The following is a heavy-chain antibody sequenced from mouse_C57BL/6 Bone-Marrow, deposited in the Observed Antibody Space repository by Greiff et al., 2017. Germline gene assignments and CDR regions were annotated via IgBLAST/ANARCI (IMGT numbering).Heavy chain of an antibody. CDR3: ARWGTTVVFDY. CDR2: ITPSNGGT. D-gene: IGHD1-1*01. J-gene: IGHJ2*01. Sequence: QVQLQQPGTELVKPGASVKLSCTASGYTFTSYWMHWVKQRPGQGLEWIGNITPSNGGTNYNEKFKSKATLTVDKYSSTVYMQRSSLTAEAAAFYCCARWGTTVVFDYWGQGTTLTVSS. V-gene: IGHV1-53*01. CDR1: GYTFTSYW.